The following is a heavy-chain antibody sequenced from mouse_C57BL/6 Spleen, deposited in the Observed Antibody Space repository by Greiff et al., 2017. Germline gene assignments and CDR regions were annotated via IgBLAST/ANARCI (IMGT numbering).Heavy chain of an antibody. V-gene: IGHV3-6*01. D-gene: IGHD1-1*01. Sequence: EVQLQQSGPGLVKPSQSLSLTCSVTGYSITSGYYWNWIRQFPGNKLEWMGYISYDGSNNYNPSLKNRISITRDPSKNQFFLKLNSVTTEDTATYYCARDYGSSSYAMDYWGQGTSVTVSS. CDR3: ARDYGSSSYAMDY. CDR2: ISYDGSN. J-gene: IGHJ4*01. CDR1: GYSITSGYY.